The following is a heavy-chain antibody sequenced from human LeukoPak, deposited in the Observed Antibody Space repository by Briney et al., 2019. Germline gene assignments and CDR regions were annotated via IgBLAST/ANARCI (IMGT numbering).Heavy chain of an antibody. CDR3: ARGIPDRNIVVVTATPSDYFDY. D-gene: IGHD2-21*02. CDR2: IYYSGST. Sequence: SETLSLTCAVYGGSFSGYYWSWNRQPPGKGLEWIGYIYYSGSTNYNPSLKSRVTISVDTSKNQFSLKLSSVTAADTAVYYCARGIPDRNIVVVTATPSDYFDYWGQGTLVTVSS. CDR1: GGSFSGYY. J-gene: IGHJ4*02. V-gene: IGHV4-59*01.